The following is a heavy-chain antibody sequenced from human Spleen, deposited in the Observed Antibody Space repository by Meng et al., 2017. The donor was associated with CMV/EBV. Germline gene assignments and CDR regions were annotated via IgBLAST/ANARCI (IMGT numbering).Heavy chain of an antibody. CDR1: GFTFSNYG. CDR3: ARRWGRGWGSFDY. J-gene: IGHJ4*02. V-gene: IGHV3-23*01. D-gene: IGHD6-19*01. Sequence: GGSLRLSCAASGFTFSNYGMHWVRQAPGKGLEWVSAISGSGGSTYYADSVKGRFTISRDNSKNTLYLQLNTLRPDDTAVYYCARRWGRGWGSFDYWGQGTLVTVSS. CDR2: ISGSGGST.